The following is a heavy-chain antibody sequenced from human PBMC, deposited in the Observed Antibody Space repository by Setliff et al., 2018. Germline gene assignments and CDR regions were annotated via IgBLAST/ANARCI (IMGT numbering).Heavy chain of an antibody. CDR3: ARQPYSTTYYYYYYYMDV. V-gene: IGHV4-39*01. J-gene: IGHJ6*03. D-gene: IGHD6-13*01. CDR1: GGSISSSNYY. CDR2: IFYTGST. Sequence: SETLSLTCSVSGGSISSSNYYWNWIRQPPGKGLEWMGSIFYTGSTYYSPSLKSRVTMSIDTSKNQFSLNLNSVTAADTAVYYCARQPYSTTYYYYYYYMDVWGKGTTVTVSS.